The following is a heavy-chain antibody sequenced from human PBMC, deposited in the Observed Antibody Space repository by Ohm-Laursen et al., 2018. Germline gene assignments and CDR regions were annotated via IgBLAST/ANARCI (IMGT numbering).Heavy chain of an antibody. CDR1: GFTFSSYA. CDR3: ASLGYCSGGSCLWAFDI. V-gene: IGHV3-23*01. D-gene: IGHD2-15*01. Sequence: SLRLSCAVSGFTFSSYAMSWVRQAPRKGPEWVSAISGSGGSTYYADSVKGRFTISRDNSKNTLFLQMSSLRAEDTAVYYCASLGYCSGGSCLWAFDIWGQGTMVTVSS. CDR2: ISGSGGST. J-gene: IGHJ3*02.